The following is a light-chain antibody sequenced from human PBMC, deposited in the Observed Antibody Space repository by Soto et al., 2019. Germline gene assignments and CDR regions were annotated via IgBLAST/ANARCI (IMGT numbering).Light chain of an antibody. J-gene: IGLJ1*01. CDR2: DDN. V-gene: IGLV1-51*01. CDR1: NSNIGINY. Sequence: QSVLTQPPSASGTPGQRVAISCSGSNSNIGINYVYWYRQLPGTAPNLLIYDDNKRPSGIPDRFSGSKSGTSATLGITGFQTGDEADYYCGSWDSSLSAYVFGTGTKV. CDR3: GSWDSSLSAYV.